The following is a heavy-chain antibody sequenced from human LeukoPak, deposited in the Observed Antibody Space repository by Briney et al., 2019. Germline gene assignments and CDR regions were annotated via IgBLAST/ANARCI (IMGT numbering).Heavy chain of an antibody. Sequence: PGGSLRLSCAASGFTFSSYAMSWVRQAPGKGLEWVSAISGSGGSTYYADSVKGRFTISRDNSKNTLYLQMNSLRAEDTAVYYCAKQRSGVTMIVGIFDYWGQGTLVTVSS. J-gene: IGHJ4*02. D-gene: IGHD3-22*01. CDR2: ISGSGGST. CDR3: AKQRSGVTMIVGIFDY. CDR1: GFTFSSYA. V-gene: IGHV3-23*01.